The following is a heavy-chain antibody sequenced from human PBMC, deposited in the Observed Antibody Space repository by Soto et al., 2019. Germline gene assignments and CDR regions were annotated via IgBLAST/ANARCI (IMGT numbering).Heavy chain of an antibody. J-gene: IGHJ3*02. CDR2: INPSGGST. V-gene: IGHV1-46*01. CDR3: ASTVGEYDSSRSGFSPDAFGI. CDR1: GYTFTSYY. D-gene: IGHD3-22*01. Sequence: GASVKVSCKASGYTFTSYYMHWVRQAPGQGLEWMGIINPSGGSTSYAQKFQGRVTMTRDTSTSTVYMELSSLRSEDTAVYYCASTVGEYDSSRSGFSPDAFGIWGQGTMVTVSS.